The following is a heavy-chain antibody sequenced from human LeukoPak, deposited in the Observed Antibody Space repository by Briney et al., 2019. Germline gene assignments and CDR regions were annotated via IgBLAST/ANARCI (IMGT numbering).Heavy chain of an antibody. CDR2: IYYSGST. J-gene: IGHJ3*02. D-gene: IGHD5-12*01. V-gene: IGHV4-61*01. Sequence: SETLSLTCTVSGGSVSSGSYYWSWIRQPPGKGLEWIGYIYYSGSTNYNPSLKSRVTISVDTSKNQFSLKLSSVTAADTAVYYCAREYSGYGDDAFDIWGQGTMVTVSS. CDR3: AREYSGYGDDAFDI. CDR1: GGSVSSGSYY.